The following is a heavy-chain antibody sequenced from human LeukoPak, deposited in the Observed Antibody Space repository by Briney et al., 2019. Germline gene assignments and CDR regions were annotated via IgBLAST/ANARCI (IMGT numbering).Heavy chain of an antibody. J-gene: IGHJ3*02. CDR1: GDSVSSNTVA. V-gene: IGHV6-1*01. CDR3: ARDSGMGNDAFDI. D-gene: IGHD6-19*01. CDR2: TYYRSNWYY. Sequence: SQTLSLTCAISGDSVSSNTVAWSWFRQSPSRGLEWLGRTYYRSNWYYDYATSVKSRVSINPDTSKNQFSLQLNSVTPEDTAVYYCARDSGMGNDAFDIWGQGTMVTVSS.